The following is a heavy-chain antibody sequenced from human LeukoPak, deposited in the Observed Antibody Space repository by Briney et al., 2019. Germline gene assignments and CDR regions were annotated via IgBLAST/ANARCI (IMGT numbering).Heavy chain of an antibody. Sequence: GGSLRLSCVASGFTFRSHGMNWVRQAPGKGLEWVSGIRGDGITTYYADSVKGRFTISRDNSKNTLYLQMNSLRAEDTAVYYCAKVGGGGWKRNWFDPWGQGTLVTVSS. CDR3: AKVGGGGWKRNWFDP. D-gene: IGHD2-15*01. CDR2: IRGDGITT. CDR1: GFTFRSHG. J-gene: IGHJ5*02. V-gene: IGHV3-23*01.